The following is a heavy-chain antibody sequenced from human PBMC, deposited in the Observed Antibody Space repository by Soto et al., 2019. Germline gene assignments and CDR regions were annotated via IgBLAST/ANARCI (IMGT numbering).Heavy chain of an antibody. J-gene: IGHJ3*01. D-gene: IGHD1-26*01. CDR3: AREITKQSPELGF. CDR1: GFTISSYG. Sequence: PGGSLRLSWAASGFTISSYGMHRVRQAPGKGLEWVAVIWYDGSNKYYADSVKGRFTISRDNSKNTLYLQMNSLRAEDTAVYYCAREITKQSPELGFWGQGTMVTVSS. V-gene: IGHV3-33*01. CDR2: IWYDGSNK.